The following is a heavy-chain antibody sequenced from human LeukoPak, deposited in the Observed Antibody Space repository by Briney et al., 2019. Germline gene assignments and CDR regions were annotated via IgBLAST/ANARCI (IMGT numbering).Heavy chain of an antibody. CDR2: ISYDGSSK. J-gene: IGHJ3*02. CDR3: AKDLGYCSSTSCYGGAFDI. Sequence: GRSLRLSCAASGFTFSSYGMHWVRQAPGKGLEWVAVISYDGSSKYYADSVKGRFTISRDNSKNTLYLQMNSLRAEDTAVYYCAKDLGYCSSTSCYGGAFDIWGQGTMVTVSS. D-gene: IGHD2-2*01. CDR1: GFTFSSYG. V-gene: IGHV3-30*18.